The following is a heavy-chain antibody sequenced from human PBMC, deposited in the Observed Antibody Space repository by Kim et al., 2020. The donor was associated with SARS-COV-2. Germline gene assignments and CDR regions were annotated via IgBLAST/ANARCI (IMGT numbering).Heavy chain of an antibody. CDR2: IYSGGST. CDR3: ARVGIGNNWFDP. Sequence: GGSLRLSCAASGFTVSSNYMSWVRQAPGKGLEWVSVIYSGGSTYYADSVKGRFTISRDNSKNTLYLQMNSLRAEDTAVYYCARVGIGNNWFDPWGQGTLVTVSS. J-gene: IGHJ5*02. CDR1: GFTVSSNY. V-gene: IGHV3-53*01. D-gene: IGHD1-26*01.